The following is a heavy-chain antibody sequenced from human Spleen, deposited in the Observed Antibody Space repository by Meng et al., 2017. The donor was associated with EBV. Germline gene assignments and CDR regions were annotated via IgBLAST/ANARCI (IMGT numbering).Heavy chain of an antibody. V-gene: IGHV1-69*01. CDR1: GDTSSSYA. CDR3: AREGPDRCLDY. CDR2: IIPILGTG. J-gene: IGHJ4*02. D-gene: IGHD2-8*01. Sequence: QVELGQSGAEGKNPGSPVGVSCKAFGDTSSSYAVHWVRQAPGQGLEWMGGIIPILGTGNYAEKLKGRVTITADESTRTVYMDLSRLTSEDTAVYYCAREGPDRCLDYWGQGTLVTVSS.